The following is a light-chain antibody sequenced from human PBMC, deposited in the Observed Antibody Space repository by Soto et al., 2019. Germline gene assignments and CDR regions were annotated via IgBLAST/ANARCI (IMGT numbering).Light chain of an antibody. CDR2: AAS. CDR3: QQSYSILT. Sequence: DIQMTQSPSSLSASVGDRVTITCRASQSISNNLNWYQQKPGKAPKLLIYAASSLHRGVPSRFSGGGSGTDFTLTISSLRPEDFATYYCQQSYSILTFGQGTKVQIK. V-gene: IGKV1-39*01. J-gene: IGKJ1*01. CDR1: QSISNN.